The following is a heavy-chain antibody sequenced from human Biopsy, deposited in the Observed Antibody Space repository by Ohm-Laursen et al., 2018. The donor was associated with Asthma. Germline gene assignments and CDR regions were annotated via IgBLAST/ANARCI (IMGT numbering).Heavy chain of an antibody. J-gene: IGHJ4*02. Sequence: SETLSLTCTVSGDSITSGGCCWNWIRQPPGKGLEWIGYIHHSGTSYFNPSLKSRVSFSRDTSKNQFSLRLSSVTAADTAMYYCARIPRRSGSYFVDYWGQGTLVTFSS. CDR3: ARIPRRSGSYFVDY. CDR1: GDSITSGGCC. D-gene: IGHD3-22*01. V-gene: IGHV4-31*03. CDR2: IHHSGTS.